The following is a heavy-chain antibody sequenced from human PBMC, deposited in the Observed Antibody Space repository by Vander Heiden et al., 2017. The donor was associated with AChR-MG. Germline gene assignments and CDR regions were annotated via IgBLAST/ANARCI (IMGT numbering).Heavy chain of an antibody. V-gene: IGHV3-21*01. J-gene: IGHJ3*02. D-gene: IGHD3-10*01. CDR3: AKAGGKYIPDAFDI. CDR1: GFTSSSYS. Sequence: EVQLVESGGGLVKPGGSLRLSCAASGFTSSSYSMNWVRQAPGKGLEWGSSISSSSSYIYYADSVKGRFTISRDNAKNSLYLQMNSMRAEDTAVYYCAKAGGKYIPDAFDIWGQGTMVTVSS. CDR2: ISSSSSYI.